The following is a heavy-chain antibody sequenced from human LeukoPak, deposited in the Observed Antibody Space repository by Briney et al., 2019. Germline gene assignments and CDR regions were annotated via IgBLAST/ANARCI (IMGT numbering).Heavy chain of an antibody. V-gene: IGHV4-38-2*02. J-gene: IGHJ5*02. Sequence: SETLSLTCTVSGYSISSGYYWGWIRQPPGQGLAWIGSIYHSGSTYYNPSLKSRVTISVDTSKNQFSLKLSSVTAADTAVYYCARHGGLRGVASSPIPNWFDPWGQGTLVTVSS. D-gene: IGHD6-13*01. CDR1: GYSISSGYY. CDR2: IYHSGST. CDR3: ARHGGLRGVASSPIPNWFDP.